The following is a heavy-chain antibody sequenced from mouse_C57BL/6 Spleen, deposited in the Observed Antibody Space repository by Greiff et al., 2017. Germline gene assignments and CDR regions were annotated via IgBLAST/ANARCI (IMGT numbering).Heavy chain of an antibody. J-gene: IGHJ3*01. V-gene: IGHV5-17*01. CDR3: ASLNWDGFAY. Sequence: EVQVVESGGGLVKPGGSLKLSCAASGFTFSDYGMHWVRQAQEKGLEWVAYISSGSSTIYYADTVKGRFTISSDNAKNTLFLQMTTLRSEDTASYYCASLNWDGFAYWGQGTLVTVSS. CDR1: GFTFSDYG. D-gene: IGHD4-1*02. CDR2: ISSGSSTI.